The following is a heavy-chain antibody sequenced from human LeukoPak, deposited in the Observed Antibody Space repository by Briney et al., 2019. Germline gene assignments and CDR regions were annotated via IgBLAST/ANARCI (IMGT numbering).Heavy chain of an antibody. V-gene: IGHV1-46*01. CDR2: INPTGGST. Sequence: ASVKVSCKASGYTFTSYYMHWVRQAPGEGLEWMGIINPTGGSTSYAQKFQGRVTMTRDTSTSTVYMELSRLRSDDTAVYYCAREGAGVVVVAYWGQGTLVTVPS. J-gene: IGHJ4*02. CDR3: AREGAGVVVVAY. D-gene: IGHD2-15*01. CDR1: GYTFTSYY.